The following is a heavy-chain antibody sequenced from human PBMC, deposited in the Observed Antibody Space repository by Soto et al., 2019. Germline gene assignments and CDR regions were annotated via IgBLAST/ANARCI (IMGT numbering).Heavy chain of an antibody. Sequence: GASVKVSCKASGYTFTSYYMHWVRQAPGQGLEWMGIINPSGGSTSYAQKFQGRVTMTRDTSTSTVYMELSSLRSEDTAVYYCARATFYGYDPNYFDYWGQGTLVTVSS. CDR3: ARATFYGYDPNYFDY. V-gene: IGHV1-46*01. CDR1: GYTFTSYY. CDR2: INPSGGST. D-gene: IGHD5-18*01. J-gene: IGHJ4*02.